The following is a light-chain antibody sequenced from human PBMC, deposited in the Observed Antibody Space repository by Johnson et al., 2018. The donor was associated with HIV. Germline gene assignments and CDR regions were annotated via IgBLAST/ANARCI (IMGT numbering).Light chain of an antibody. Sequence: QLVLTQPPSVSGAPGQRVTISCTGSSSNIGAGYDVHWYQHLPGTAPKLLIYGNSNRPSGVPDRFSGSKSGTSATLDLTGTQSGDEADYYCGTWDSSLSAYVIGTGTKVTVL. CDR3: GTWDSSLSAYV. V-gene: IGLV1-40*01. CDR1: SSNIGAGYD. J-gene: IGLJ1*01. CDR2: GNS.